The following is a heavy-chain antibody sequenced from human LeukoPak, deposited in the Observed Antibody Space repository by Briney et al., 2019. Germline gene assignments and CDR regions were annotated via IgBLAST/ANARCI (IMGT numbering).Heavy chain of an antibody. J-gene: IGHJ4*02. Sequence: GGSLRLSCAASGFTFSSYAMSWVRQAPGKGLEWVTAISGSGGSTYYADSVKGRFTISRDNSKNTLYLQMNSLRAEDTAVYYCARFHSSGWYMNYFDYWGQGTLVTVSS. CDR1: GFTFSSYA. V-gene: IGHV3-23*01. D-gene: IGHD6-19*01. CDR2: ISGSGGST. CDR3: ARFHSSGWYMNYFDY.